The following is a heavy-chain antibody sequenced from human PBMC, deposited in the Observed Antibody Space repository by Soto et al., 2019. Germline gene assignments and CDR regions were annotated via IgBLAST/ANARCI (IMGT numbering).Heavy chain of an antibody. CDR1: GGIFTNNA. V-gene: IGHV1-69*01. CDR3: ATGGHNDGYNFYHGMDV. CDR2: VIPLFDTA. D-gene: IGHD5-18*01. J-gene: IGHJ6*02. Sequence: QVQVVQSGAEVKKPGSSVKVSCKVSGGIFTNNAISWVRQAPGQGVEWLGVVIPLFDTAYYAQIFRGRFRISADGATTTAYMELRGLTSADTAVYFCATGGHNDGYNFYHGMDVWGQGTTVTVS.